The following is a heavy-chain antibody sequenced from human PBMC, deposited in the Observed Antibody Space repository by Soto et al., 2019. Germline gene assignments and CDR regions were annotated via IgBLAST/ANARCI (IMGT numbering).Heavy chain of an antibody. J-gene: IGHJ3*02. Sequence: QVQLVQSGAEVKKPGASVKVSCKASGYTFTSYAMHWVRQAPGQRLEWMGWINAGNGNTKYSQKFQGRVTITRDTSASTAYMELSSLRSEDTAVYYCARAARPGVAVAGWDDAFDIWGQGTMVTVSS. V-gene: IGHV1-3*01. D-gene: IGHD6-19*01. CDR1: GYTFTSYA. CDR2: INAGNGNT. CDR3: ARAARPGVAVAGWDDAFDI.